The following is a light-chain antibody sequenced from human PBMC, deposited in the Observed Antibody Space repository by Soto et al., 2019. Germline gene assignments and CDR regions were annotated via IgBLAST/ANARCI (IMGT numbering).Light chain of an antibody. J-gene: IGLJ1*01. Sequence: QSALTQPASVSGSPGQSITISCTGTSSDVGAYNYVSWYQHHPGKAPKLMIYDVNNRPSGISNRFFGSKSGNTASLTISGLQAEDEADYYCSSYSSSGTLYVFGTGTKATVL. V-gene: IGLV2-14*01. CDR2: DVN. CDR3: SSYSSSGTLYV. CDR1: SSDVGAYNY.